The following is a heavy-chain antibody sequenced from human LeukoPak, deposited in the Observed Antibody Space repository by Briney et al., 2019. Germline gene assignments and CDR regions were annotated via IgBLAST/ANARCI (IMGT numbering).Heavy chain of an antibody. CDR3: ARHRSAIRFLFDY. J-gene: IGHJ4*02. V-gene: IGHV4-59*08. CDR2: IYYSGST. D-gene: IGHD2-21*02. Sequence: SETLSLTCTVSGGSISSYYWSWIRQPPGKGLEWIGYIYYSGSTNYNPSLKSRVTISVDTSKNQFSLKLSSVTAADTAVYYCARHRSAIRFLFDYRGQGTLVTVSS. CDR1: GGSISSYY.